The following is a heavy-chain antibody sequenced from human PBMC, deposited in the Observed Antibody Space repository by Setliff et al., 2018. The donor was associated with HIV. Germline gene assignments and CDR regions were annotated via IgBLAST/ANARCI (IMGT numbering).Heavy chain of an antibody. CDR2: IYYSGST. D-gene: IGHD3-3*01. V-gene: IGHV4-39*07. Sequence: SETLSLTCTVSGGSISSSSYYWGWIRQPPGKGLEWIGTIYYSGSTYYNPSLKSRVTISVDTSKNQFSLKLSSVTAADTAVYYCARGGGFWSGQLDYWGQGTLVTVSS. CDR1: GGSISSSSYY. J-gene: IGHJ4*02. CDR3: ARGGGFWSGQLDY.